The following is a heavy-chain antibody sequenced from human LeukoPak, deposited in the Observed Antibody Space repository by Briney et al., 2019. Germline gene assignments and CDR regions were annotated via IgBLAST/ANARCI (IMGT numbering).Heavy chain of an antibody. CDR1: GFTFSSYG. J-gene: IGHJ4*02. D-gene: IGHD2-21*01. CDR2: IWYDGSNK. CDR3: ARETLSRGGDCYYDY. Sequence: PGRSLRLSCAASGFTFSSYGMHWVRQAPGKGLEWVAVIWYDGSNKYYADSVKGRFTISRDNSKNTLYLQMNSLRAEDTAVYYCARETLSRGGDCYYDYWGQGTLVTVSP. V-gene: IGHV3-33*01.